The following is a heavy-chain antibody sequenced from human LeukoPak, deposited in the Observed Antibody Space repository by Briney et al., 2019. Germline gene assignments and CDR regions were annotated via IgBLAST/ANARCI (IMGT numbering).Heavy chain of an antibody. J-gene: IGHJ3*02. Sequence: PSETLPLTCTVSGGSISSSNYYWGWIRQPPGKGLEWIGSIYYSGSTYFNPSLKSRLNIFVDTSKNQFSLRLSSVTAADTAVYYCARRGGQITMVVIGAFDIWGQGTMVSVSS. CDR2: IYYSGST. CDR1: GGSISSSNYY. D-gene: IGHD2-21*01. CDR3: ARRGGQITMVVIGAFDI. V-gene: IGHV4-39*01.